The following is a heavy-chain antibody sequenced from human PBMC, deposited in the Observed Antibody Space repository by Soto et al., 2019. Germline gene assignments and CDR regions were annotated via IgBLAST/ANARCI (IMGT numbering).Heavy chain of an antibody. D-gene: IGHD2-15*01. J-gene: IGHJ4*02. V-gene: IGHV3-15*01. Sequence: PGGSLRLSCAASGFTFSNAWMSWVRQAPGKGLEWVGRIKSKTDGGTTDYAAPVKGRFTISRDDSKNTLYLQMNSLKTEDTAVYYCTTDSSRTVAAHSPVYWGQGTLVTVSS. CDR2: IKSKTDGGTT. CDR3: TTDSSRTVAAHSPVY. CDR1: GFTFSNAW.